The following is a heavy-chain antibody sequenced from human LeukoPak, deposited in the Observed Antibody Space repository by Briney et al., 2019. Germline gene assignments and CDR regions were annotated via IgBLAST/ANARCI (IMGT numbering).Heavy chain of an antibody. CDR2: LYADGGT. Sequence: PGGSLTLSCAASGFLVSSNYMNWVRQAPGKGLEWVSVLYADGGTSYADSVKVRFTVSRDNSKNTLYLQMNSLRVEDTAVYYCARDQVGCGGDCYGDAFDLWGQGTLVTVSS. D-gene: IGHD2-21*02. CDR3: ARDQVGCGGDCYGDAFDL. V-gene: IGHV3-66*01. J-gene: IGHJ3*01. CDR1: GFLVSSNY.